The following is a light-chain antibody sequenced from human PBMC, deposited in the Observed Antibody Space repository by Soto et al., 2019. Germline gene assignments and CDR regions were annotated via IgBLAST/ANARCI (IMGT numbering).Light chain of an antibody. CDR2: GAS. J-gene: IGKJ5*01. CDR3: QQYGSSPKFT. V-gene: IGKV3-20*01. CDR1: QSVSSSY. Sequence: EIVLTQSPCTLSLSPGERATLSCRASQSVSSSYLAWYQQKPGQAPRLLIYGASSRATGIPDRFSGSGSGTYFTHTSSRLEPKDFAVYYCQQYGSSPKFTFGQGTRLEIK.